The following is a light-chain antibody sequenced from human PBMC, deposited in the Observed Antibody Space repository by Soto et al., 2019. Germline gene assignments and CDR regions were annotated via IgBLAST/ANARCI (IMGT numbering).Light chain of an antibody. V-gene: IGKV3-20*01. CDR3: QQYGGSPPYT. Sequence: EIVLTQSPGTLSLSPGERATLSCRASHSVSSSYLAWYQQKPAQAPRLLIYGASSRATGIPDRFSGSGSGPDFTLTISRLEPEDFAVYYCQQYGGSPPYTFGQGTKLEIK. CDR1: HSVSSSY. J-gene: IGKJ2*01. CDR2: GAS.